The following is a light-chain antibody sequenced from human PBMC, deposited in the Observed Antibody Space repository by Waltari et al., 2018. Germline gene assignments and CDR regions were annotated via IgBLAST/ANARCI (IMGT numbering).Light chain of an antibody. CDR2: DAS. CDR1: QSVSIY. J-gene: IGKJ4*01. CDR3: QHRRNWPLT. Sequence: EIVLTQSPATLSLSPGERPTLSCKPSQSVSIYLAWYQQKPGQAPRLLIYDASNRATGIPARFSGSGSGTDLTLTISSLEPEDFAVYYCQHRRNWPLTFGGGTKVEIK. V-gene: IGKV3-11*01.